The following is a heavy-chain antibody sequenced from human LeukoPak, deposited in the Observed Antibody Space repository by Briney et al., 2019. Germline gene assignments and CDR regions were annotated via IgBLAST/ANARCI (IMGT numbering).Heavy chain of an antibody. Sequence: GASVKVSCKASGYTFTSYGISWVRQAPGQGLEWMGWISAYNGNTNYAQKLQGRVTMTTDTSTSIAYMELRSLRSDDTAVYYCARDELRIGTTIFGVVRFNWFDPWGQGTLVTVSS. D-gene: IGHD3-3*01. V-gene: IGHV1-18*01. CDR1: GYTFTSYG. CDR2: ISAYNGNT. J-gene: IGHJ5*02. CDR3: ARDELRIGTTIFGVVRFNWFDP.